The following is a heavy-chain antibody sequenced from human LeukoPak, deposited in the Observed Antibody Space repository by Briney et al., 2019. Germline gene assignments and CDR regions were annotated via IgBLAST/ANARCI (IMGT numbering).Heavy chain of an antibody. CDR3: ARALSSSSF. CDR1: GFTSSSYE. CDR2: ISSSGSTI. J-gene: IGHJ4*02. Sequence: GGSLRLSCAASGFTSSSYEMNWVRQAPGKGLEWVSYISSSGSTIYYADSVKGRFTISRDNAKNSLYLQMNSLRAEDTAVYYCARALSSSSFWGQGTLVTVSS. D-gene: IGHD6-13*01. V-gene: IGHV3-48*03.